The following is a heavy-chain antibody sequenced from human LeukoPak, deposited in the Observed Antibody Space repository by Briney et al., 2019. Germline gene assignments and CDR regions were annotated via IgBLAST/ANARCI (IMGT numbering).Heavy chain of an antibody. CDR1: GYTFTGYY. Sequence: ASVKVSCKASGYTFTGYYMHWVRQAPGQGLEWMGWINPNSGGTNYAQKFQGRVTMTRDTSISTAYMELSRLRSDDTAVYYCARAPVLRCFDWLFSRAADVWGQGTTVTVSS. V-gene: IGHV1-2*02. D-gene: IGHD3-9*01. CDR2: INPNSGGT. J-gene: IGHJ6*02. CDR3: ARAPVLRCFDWLFSRAADV.